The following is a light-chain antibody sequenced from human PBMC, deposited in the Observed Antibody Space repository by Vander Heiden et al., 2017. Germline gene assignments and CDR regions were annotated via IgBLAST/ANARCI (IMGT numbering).Light chain of an antibody. V-gene: IGLV1-47*02. Sequence: QSVLTQPPSVSGTPEQRVIISCSGSSSNIGTNYVYWYQQLPGAAPKLLIYTNNQRTSGVPDRFSGSKSGTSASLAISGLRSEDEADYYCAAWDDSLSGRVFGGGTKLTVL. J-gene: IGLJ3*02. CDR2: TNN. CDR3: AAWDDSLSGRV. CDR1: SSNIGTNY.